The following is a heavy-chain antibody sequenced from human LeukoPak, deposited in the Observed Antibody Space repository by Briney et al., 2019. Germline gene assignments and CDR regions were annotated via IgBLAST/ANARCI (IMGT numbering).Heavy chain of an antibody. CDR2: ISAYNGNT. CDR3: ARTSYYDSSAYPAFDI. D-gene: IGHD3-22*01. CDR1: GGTFSSYG. V-gene: IGHV1-18*01. Sequence: ASVKVSCKASGGTFSSYGISWVRQAPGQGLEWMGWISAYNGNTNYAQKLQGRVTMTTDTSTSTAYMELRSLRSDDTAVYYCARTSYYDSSAYPAFDIWGQGTMVTVSS. J-gene: IGHJ3*02.